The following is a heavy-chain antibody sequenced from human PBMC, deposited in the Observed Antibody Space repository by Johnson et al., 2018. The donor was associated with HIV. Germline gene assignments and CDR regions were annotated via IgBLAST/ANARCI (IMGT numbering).Heavy chain of an antibody. CDR1: GFTFSDHY. J-gene: IGHJ3*02. CDR3: AKDIRSVSGYYNDAFDI. V-gene: IGHV3-11*01. Sequence: QVQLVESGGGLVQSGGSLRLSCAASGFTFSDHYMDWVRQAPGKGLEWVSYISSSGSTIYYADSVKGRFTISRDNAKNSLYLQMNSLRDEDTALYYCAKDIRSVSGYYNDAFDIWGQGTMVTVSS. D-gene: IGHD3-22*01. CDR2: ISSSGSTI.